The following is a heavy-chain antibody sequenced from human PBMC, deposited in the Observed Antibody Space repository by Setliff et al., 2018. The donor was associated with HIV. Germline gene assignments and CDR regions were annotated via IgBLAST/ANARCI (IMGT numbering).Heavy chain of an antibody. CDR3: AKGHSGYDCTLDY. D-gene: IGHD5-12*01. CDR1: GFRFSNYA. Sequence: QPGGSLRLSCTASGFRFSNYAMTWVRQAPGKGLEWVATIGGVGFVSTYYADSVKGRFTISRDNSKNTLYLQMNSLRAEDTAVYYCAKGHSGYDCTLDYWGQGTLVTVSS. V-gene: IGHV3-23*01. J-gene: IGHJ4*02. CDR2: IGGVGFVST.